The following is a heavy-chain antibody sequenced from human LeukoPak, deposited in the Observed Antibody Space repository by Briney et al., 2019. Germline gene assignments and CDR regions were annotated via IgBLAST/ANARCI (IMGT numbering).Heavy chain of an antibody. V-gene: IGHV1-69*05. CDR3: ARGPLLTYFDY. CDR1: GGTFSSYA. D-gene: IGHD3-10*01. Sequence: SVKVSCKASGGTFSSYAIGWVRQAPGQGLEWMGRIIPIFGTANYAQKFQGRVTITTDESTSTAYMELSSLRSEDTAVYYCARGPLLTYFDYWGQGTLVTVSS. J-gene: IGHJ4*02. CDR2: IIPIFGTA.